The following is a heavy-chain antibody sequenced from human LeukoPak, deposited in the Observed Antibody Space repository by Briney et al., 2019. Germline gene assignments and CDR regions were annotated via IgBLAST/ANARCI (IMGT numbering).Heavy chain of an antibody. D-gene: IGHD3-16*01. J-gene: IGHJ4*02. Sequence: PSQTLSPTCTVSGGSISGHYWSWIRQPPGKGLGWIGYLYYTGSTHYHPSLNSRVTISVDTPSNQFSLRLTSVTAADTAVYYCGRGSGGSIDSWGQGTLVIVSS. V-gene: IGHV4-59*11. CDR3: GRGSGGSIDS. CDR2: LYYTGST. CDR1: GGSISGHY.